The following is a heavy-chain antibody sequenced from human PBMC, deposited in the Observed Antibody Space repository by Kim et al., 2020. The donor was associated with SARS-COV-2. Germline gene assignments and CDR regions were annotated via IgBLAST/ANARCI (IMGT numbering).Heavy chain of an antibody. V-gene: IGHV1-3*01. Sequence: ASVKVSCKASGYTFTSYAMHWVRQAPGQRLEWMGWINAGNGNTKYSQKFQGRVTITRDTSASTAYMELSSLRSEDTAVYYCARILTLRQQLALDYWGQGTLVTVSS. CDR1: GYTFTSYA. CDR3: ARILTLRQQLALDY. D-gene: IGHD6-13*01. CDR2: INAGNGNT. J-gene: IGHJ4*02.